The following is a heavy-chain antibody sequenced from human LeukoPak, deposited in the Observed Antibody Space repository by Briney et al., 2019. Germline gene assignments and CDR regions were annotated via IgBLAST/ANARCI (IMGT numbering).Heavy chain of an antibody. J-gene: IGHJ6*02. CDR3: ARDLGSGSNYRRFYGMDV. Sequence: GGSLRLSCAASGFIVSSNPMSWVRQAPGKGLEWVSVIYSGGGTYYADSEKGRFTISRDNSKNTLYLQMNSLRVGDTAVYYCARDLGSGSNYRRFYGMDVWGQGTTVTVSS. D-gene: IGHD3-10*01. CDR1: GFIVSSNP. V-gene: IGHV3-53*01. CDR2: IYSGGGT.